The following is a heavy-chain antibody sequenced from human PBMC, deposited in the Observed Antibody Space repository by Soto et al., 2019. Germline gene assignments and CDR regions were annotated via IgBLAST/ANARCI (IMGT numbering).Heavy chain of an antibody. D-gene: IGHD6-13*01. Sequence: SETLSLTCAVSGGSISSSNWWCWVRQPPGKGLGWIGEIYHSGRTNYNPSLKGRVTISVDKSKNQFSLKLSSVTAADTAVYYCARFLAAAGPQFYYYYGMDVWGQGTTVTVSS. CDR3: ARFLAAAGPQFYYYYGMDV. CDR1: GGSISSSNW. CDR2: IYHSGRT. V-gene: IGHV4-4*02. J-gene: IGHJ6*02.